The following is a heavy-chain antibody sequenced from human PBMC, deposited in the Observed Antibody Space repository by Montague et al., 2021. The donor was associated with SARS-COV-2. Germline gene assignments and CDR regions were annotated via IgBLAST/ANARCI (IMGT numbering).Heavy chain of an antibody. J-gene: IGHJ4*02. CDR2: IFYSGST. CDR1: GASISSSSYY. Sequence: SETLSLTCTVSGASISSSSYYRGWIRQPPGKGLEWIGSIFYSGSTDYNPSLKSRVTISVDTSKNQFSLKLSSVTAADTAVYYCATMVRAQVYYFDYWGQGTLVTVSS. CDR3: ATMVRAQVYYFDY. D-gene: IGHD3-10*01. V-gene: IGHV4-39*01.